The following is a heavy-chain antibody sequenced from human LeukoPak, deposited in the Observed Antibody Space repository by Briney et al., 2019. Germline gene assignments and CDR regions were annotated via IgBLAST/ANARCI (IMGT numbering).Heavy chain of an antibody. CDR3: ARPLRFVVVPALAFDI. D-gene: IGHD2-2*01. CDR2: FDPEDGET. Sequence: ASVKVSCKVSGYTLTELSMHWVRQAPGKGLEWMGGFDPEDGETIYAQKFQGRVTMTEDTSTDTAYMELSSLRSEDTAVYYCARPLRFVVVPALAFDIWGQGTMVTVSS. CDR1: GYTLTELS. J-gene: IGHJ3*02. V-gene: IGHV1-24*01.